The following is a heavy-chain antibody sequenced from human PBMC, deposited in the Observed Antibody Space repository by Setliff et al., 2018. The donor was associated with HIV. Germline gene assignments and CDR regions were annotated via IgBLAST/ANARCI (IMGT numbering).Heavy chain of an antibody. J-gene: IGHJ6*03. CDR1: GFTFNSYW. D-gene: IGHD2-15*01. CDR3: ARDQRWDCSSGSCYGPYYMDV. V-gene: IGHV3-74*01. CDR2: VNNDGTDT. Sequence: GGSLRLSCVASGFTFNSYWMYWVRQAPGKGLVCVSRVNNDGTDTIYADSVKGRFTISRDNAKSTVYLQMGSLSADDTAVYYCARDQRWDCSSGSCYGPYYMDVWGKGTTVTVS.